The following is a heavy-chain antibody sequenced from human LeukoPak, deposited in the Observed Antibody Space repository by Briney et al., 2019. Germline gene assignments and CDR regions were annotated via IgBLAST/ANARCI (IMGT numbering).Heavy chain of an antibody. J-gene: IGHJ4*02. D-gene: IGHD2-15*01. V-gene: IGHV3-21*01. Sequence: GGSLRLSCAASGFTFSSYSMNWVRQAPGKGLEWVSSISSSSSYIYYADSVKGRFTISRDNAKNSLYLQMNSLRAEDTAVYYCARDQESVVAATPYFDYWGQGTLVTVSS. CDR1: GFTFSSYS. CDR3: ARDQESVVAATPYFDY. CDR2: ISSSSSYI.